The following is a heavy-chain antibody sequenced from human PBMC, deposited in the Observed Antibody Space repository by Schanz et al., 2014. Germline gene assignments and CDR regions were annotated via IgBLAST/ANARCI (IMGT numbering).Heavy chain of an antibody. CDR2: ISHSGGSK. CDR1: GFTFNSYA. Sequence: VQLLQFGGGVVQPGRSLRLSCAASGFTFNSYAMTWVRQAPGKGLEWVSSISHSGGSKYYADSVKGRFTISRDNSKNTLYLQMNTLRAEDTAVYYCARDRGYCSGGSCLTFDYWGQGALVTVSS. CDR3: ARDRGYCSGGSCLTFDY. V-gene: IGHV3-23*01. J-gene: IGHJ4*02. D-gene: IGHD2-15*01.